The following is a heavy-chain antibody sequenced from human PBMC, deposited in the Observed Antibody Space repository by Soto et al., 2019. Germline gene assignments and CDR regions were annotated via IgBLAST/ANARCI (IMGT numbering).Heavy chain of an antibody. CDR1: GFTFDDYA. CDR2: ISWNSGSI. CDR3: VRFGDIVATSDFLDY. D-gene: IGHD5-12*01. J-gene: IGHJ4*02. V-gene: IGHV3-9*01. Sequence: EVQLVESGGGLVQPGRSLRLSCAASGFTFDDYAMHWVRQAPGKGLEWVSGISWNSGSIGYADSVKGRFTISRDNAKNSLYLQMNSLRAEDTALYYGVRFGDIVATSDFLDYWGQGTLVTVSS.